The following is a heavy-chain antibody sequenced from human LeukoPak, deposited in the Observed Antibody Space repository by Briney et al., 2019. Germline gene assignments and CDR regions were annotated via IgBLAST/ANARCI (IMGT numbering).Heavy chain of an antibody. CDR2: ISARGGST. CDR1: GFTFSIFA. V-gene: IGHV3-23*01. Sequence: GGSLRLSCAASGFTFSIFAMSWVRQAPGKGLEWVSSISARGGSTYYADSVKGRFTISRDNSKNTLYLQMNSLRAEDTAVYCCAKRPSYVDCWGPGTLVTVSS. CDR3: AKRPSYVDC. J-gene: IGHJ4*02. D-gene: IGHD5-18*01.